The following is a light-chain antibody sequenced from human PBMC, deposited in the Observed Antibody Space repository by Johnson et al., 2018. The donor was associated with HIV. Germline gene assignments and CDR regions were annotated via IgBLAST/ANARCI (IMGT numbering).Light chain of an antibody. CDR2: ENN. Sequence: QSVLTQPPSVSAAPGQDVIISCSGSTSNVGNNFVSWYQHFPGRAPKLLIYENNKRPSGIPDRFSGSKSGTSATLGIAGLQTGDEADYYCGTWDKSLNTGAVFGTGTKVTVL. J-gene: IGLJ1*01. V-gene: IGLV1-51*02. CDR3: GTWDKSLNTGAV. CDR1: TSNVGNNF.